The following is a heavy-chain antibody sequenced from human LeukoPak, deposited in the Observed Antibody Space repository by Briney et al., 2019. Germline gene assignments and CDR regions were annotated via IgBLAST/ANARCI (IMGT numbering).Heavy chain of an antibody. V-gene: IGHV4-4*07. Sequence: KTSETLSLTCTVSGASISTDYWSWIRQPAGKGLEWIGSVYTSGSSNYNPSLKSRVSMSVVTSNNQFSLKLSFLTAADTAVYYCARGWMSRGFDPWGQGTLVTISS. J-gene: IGHJ5*02. CDR3: ARGWMSRGFDP. CDR1: GASISTDY. CDR2: VYTSGSS. D-gene: IGHD2-2*03.